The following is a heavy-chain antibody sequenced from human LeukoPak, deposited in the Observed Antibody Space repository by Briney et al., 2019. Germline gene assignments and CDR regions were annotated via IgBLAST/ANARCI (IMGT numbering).Heavy chain of an antibody. V-gene: IGHV3-53*01. Sequence: PGGSLRLSCAASGFIVSSNYMSWVRQAPGKGLEWVSVIYSGGSTYYADSVKGRFTISRDNSKNTLCLQMNSLRAEDTAVYYCASPGGYSSSWYDYWGQGTLVTVSS. J-gene: IGHJ4*02. CDR3: ASPGGYSSSWYDY. D-gene: IGHD6-13*01. CDR1: GFIVSSNY. CDR2: IYSGGST.